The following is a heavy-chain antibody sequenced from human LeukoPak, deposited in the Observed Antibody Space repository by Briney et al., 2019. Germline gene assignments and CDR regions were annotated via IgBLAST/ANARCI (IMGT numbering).Heavy chain of an antibody. CDR3: AAVYGSGGVPSDY. D-gene: IGHD3-10*01. V-gene: IGHV1-69*05. CDR2: IIPIFGTA. Sequence: SVKVSCKASGGTFSSYAISWVRQAPGQGLEWMGGIIPIFGTANYAQKFQERVTITRGMSTSTAYMELSSLGSEDTAVYYCAAVYGSGGVPSDYWGQGTLVTVSS. J-gene: IGHJ4*02. CDR1: GGTFSSYA.